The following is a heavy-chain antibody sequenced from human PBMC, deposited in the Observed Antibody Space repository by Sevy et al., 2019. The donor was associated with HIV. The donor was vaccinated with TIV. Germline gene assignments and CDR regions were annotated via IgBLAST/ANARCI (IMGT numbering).Heavy chain of an antibody. CDR1: GGSISSYY. J-gene: IGHJ6*02. CDR3: ARYSYYYGSGRHGMDV. Sequence: SETLSLTCTVSGGSISSYYWSWIRQPPGKGLAWIGYIYYSGSTNYNPSLKSLVTISVDTSKNQFSLKLRSVTAADTAVYDCARYSYYYGSGRHGMDVWGQGTTVTVSS. CDR2: IYYSGST. D-gene: IGHD3-10*01. V-gene: IGHV4-59*01.